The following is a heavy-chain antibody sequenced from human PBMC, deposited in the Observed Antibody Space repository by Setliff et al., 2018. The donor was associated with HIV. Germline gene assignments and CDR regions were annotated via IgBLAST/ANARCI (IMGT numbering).Heavy chain of an antibody. CDR2: TSASGSS. D-gene: IGHD3-16*02. Sequence: PSETLSLTCTVSGPPIGIGSYYWTWIRQPAGRGLEWIGHTSASGSSKFNPTLQSRVTLSVDPSNNQFSLNLTSVTAADTAVYYCARRKSGSSYRFFNYWGLGSLVTVPQ. V-gene: IGHV4-61*09. CDR1: GPPIGIGSYY. J-gene: IGHJ4*02. CDR3: ARRKSGSSYRFFNY.